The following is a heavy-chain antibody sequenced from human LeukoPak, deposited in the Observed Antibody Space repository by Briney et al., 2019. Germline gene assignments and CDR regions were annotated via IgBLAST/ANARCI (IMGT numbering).Heavy chain of an antibody. CDR3: ARDYYDSRGYFPD. Sequence: GGSLRLSCAASGFTFSSYSMNWVRQAPGKGLEWVSSISSSSSYIYYADSVKGRFTISRDNAKNSLYLQMNSLRAEDTAVYYCARDYYDSRGYFPDWGQGTLVTVSS. CDR1: GFTFSSYS. J-gene: IGHJ4*02. D-gene: IGHD3-22*01. CDR2: ISSSSSYI. V-gene: IGHV3-21*01.